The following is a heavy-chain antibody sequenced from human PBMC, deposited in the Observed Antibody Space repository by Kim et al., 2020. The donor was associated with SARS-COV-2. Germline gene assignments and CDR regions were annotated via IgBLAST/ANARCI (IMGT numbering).Heavy chain of an antibody. V-gene: IGHV4-34*01. CDR2: IYYSGST. D-gene: IGHD3-10*01. J-gene: IGHJ6*02. Sequence: SETLSLTCAVYGGSFSGYYWSWIRQPPGKGLEWIGDIYYSGSTNYNPSLKSRVTISVDTSKNQFSLKLSSVTAADTAVYYCARSGGTMVRGTTYYYYYGMDVWGQEATVTVSS. CDR1: GGSFSGYY. CDR3: ARSGGTMVRGTTYYYYYGMDV.